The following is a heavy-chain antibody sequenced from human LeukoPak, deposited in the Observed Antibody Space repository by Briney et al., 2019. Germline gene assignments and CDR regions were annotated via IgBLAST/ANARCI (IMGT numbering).Heavy chain of an antibody. CDR1: GFIFSDSC. CDR3: ARLHGYSYGLADS. D-gene: IGHD5-18*01. Sequence: GGSLRLSCAASGFIFSDSCMAWIRQAPGKGPEWVSYITSTSSNTMYPDSVRGRFTISRDNAKNSLYLQMNSLRVEDTAVYYCARLHGYSYGLADSWGQGTLVTVSS. J-gene: IGHJ4*02. CDR2: ITSTSSNT. V-gene: IGHV3-11*06.